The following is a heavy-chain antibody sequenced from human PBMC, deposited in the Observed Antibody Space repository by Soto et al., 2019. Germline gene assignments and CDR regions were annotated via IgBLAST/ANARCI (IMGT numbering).Heavy chain of an antibody. D-gene: IGHD4-4*01. CDR2: ISAYNGNT. J-gene: IGHJ5*02. CDR1: GYTFTSYG. Sequence: GASVKVSCKASGYTFTSYGISWVRQAPGQGLEWMGWISAYNGNTNYAQKLQGRVTMTTDTSTSTAYMELRSLRSDDTAVYYCARDRTVGMTTVTVNWFDPWGQGTLVTVSS. V-gene: IGHV1-18*04. CDR3: ARDRTVGMTTVTVNWFDP.